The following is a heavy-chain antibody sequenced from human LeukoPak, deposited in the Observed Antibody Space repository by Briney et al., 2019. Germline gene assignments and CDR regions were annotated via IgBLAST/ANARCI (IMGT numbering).Heavy chain of an antibody. CDR2: ISYDGSNK. J-gene: IGHJ4*02. CDR3: AKSGGGYSSGWFY. V-gene: IGHV3-30*18. Sequence: GGSLRLSCAASGFTFSRYGMHWVRQAPGKGLEWVAVISYDGSNKYYADSVKGRFTISRDNSKNTLYLQMNSLRAEDTAVSYCAKSGGGYSSGWFYWGQGTLVTVSS. CDR1: GFTFSRYG. D-gene: IGHD6-19*01.